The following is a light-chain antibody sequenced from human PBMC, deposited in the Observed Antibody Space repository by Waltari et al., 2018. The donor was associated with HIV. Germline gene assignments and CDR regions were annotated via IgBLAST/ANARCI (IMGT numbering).Light chain of an antibody. CDR1: SSDVGRTTY. V-gene: IGLV2-14*03. CDR3: SSYTSSSTYV. Sequence: QSALTQPASVSGSPGQSITISCTAPSSDVGRTTYVSWHQQYPGEAPKLIIHDVSDRPSGISNRFSGSKSGNMASLTISGLQTEDEADYYCSSYTSSSTYVFGTGTRVTVL. CDR2: DVS. J-gene: IGLJ1*01.